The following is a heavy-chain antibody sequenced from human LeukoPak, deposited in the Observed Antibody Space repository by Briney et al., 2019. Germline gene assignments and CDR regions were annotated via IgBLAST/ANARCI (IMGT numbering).Heavy chain of an antibody. CDR2: IIPIFGTA. V-gene: IGHV1-69*13. J-gene: IGHJ4*02. CDR1: GGTFSSYA. CDR3: ARDHITIFGVVYYLDY. Sequence: SVKVSCKASGGTFSSYAISWARQAPGQGLEWMGGIIPIFGTANYAQKFQGRVTITADESTSTAYMELSSLRSEDTAVYYCARDHITIFGVVYYLDYWGQGTLVTVSS. D-gene: IGHD3-3*01.